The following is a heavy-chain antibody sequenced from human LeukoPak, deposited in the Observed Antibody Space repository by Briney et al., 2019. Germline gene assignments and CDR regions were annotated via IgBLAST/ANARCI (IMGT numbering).Heavy chain of an antibody. J-gene: IGHJ4*02. CDR2: INQNGGQS. V-gene: IGHV3-7*03. D-gene: IGHD6-13*01. Sequence: GGSLRLSCAASGFTLSNYWMTWVRQAPGKGLEWVADINQNGGQSYYVDSVKGRFTLSRDNAKNSLFLQLNSLRAEDTAVYYCVKNSGWYCLDYWGQGITVIVSS. CDR1: GFTLSNYW. CDR3: VKNSGWYCLDY.